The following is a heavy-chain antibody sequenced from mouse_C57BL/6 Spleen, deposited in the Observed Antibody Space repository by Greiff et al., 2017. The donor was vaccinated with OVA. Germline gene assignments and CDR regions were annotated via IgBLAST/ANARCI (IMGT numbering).Heavy chain of an antibody. CDR3: ARHEGGGNSFAY. Sequence: QVQLQQSGAELVKPGASVKLSCKASGYTFTEYPIHWVKQRSGQGIEWIGWFYPGSGSITYNEKLKDKATLTADTSSSTVYLELRRLTSEDSSVYFCARHEGGGNSFAYWGQGTLVTVSA. CDR1: GYTFTEYP. J-gene: IGHJ3*01. V-gene: IGHV1-62-2*01. D-gene: IGHD2-1*01. CDR2: FYPGSGSI.